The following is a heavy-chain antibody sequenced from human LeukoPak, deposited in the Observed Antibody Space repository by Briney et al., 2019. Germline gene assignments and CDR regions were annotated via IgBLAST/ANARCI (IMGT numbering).Heavy chain of an antibody. CDR2: IQTSGST. V-gene: IGHV4-4*07. J-gene: IGHJ4*02. D-gene: IGHD6-19*01. Sequence: PSETLSLTCTVSGGSISSYYWSWIRQPAGRGLEWIGRIQTSGSTNYNPSLKSRVTISVDTSKNKFSLKVNSVTAADTAVYYCARVGSGWSFDYWGQGTLVTVSS. CDR1: GGSISSYY. CDR3: ARVGSGWSFDY.